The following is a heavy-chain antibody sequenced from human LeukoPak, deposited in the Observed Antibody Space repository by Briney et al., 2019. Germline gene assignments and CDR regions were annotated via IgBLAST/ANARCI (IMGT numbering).Heavy chain of an antibody. D-gene: IGHD6-13*01. V-gene: IGHV4-39*07. Sequence: SETLSLTCTVSGGSISSSSYYWGWIRQPPGKGLEWIGSIYYSGSTYYNPSLKSRVTISVDTSKSQFSLKLSSVTAADTAVYYCARGRYSSSWYGINWFDPWGQGTLVTVSS. CDR2: IYYSGST. CDR1: GGSISSSSYY. CDR3: ARGRYSSSWYGINWFDP. J-gene: IGHJ5*02.